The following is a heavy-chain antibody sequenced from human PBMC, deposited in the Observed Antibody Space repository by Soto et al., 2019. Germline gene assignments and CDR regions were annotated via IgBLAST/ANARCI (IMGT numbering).Heavy chain of an antibody. CDR3: AKVPDARITGTTVLFDY. CDR1: GFTFSSYA. V-gene: IGHV3-23*01. Sequence: PGGSLRLSCAASGFTFSSYAMSWVRQAPGKGLEWVSAISGSGGSTYYADSVKGRFTISRDNSKNTLYLQMNSLRAEDTAVYYCAKVPDARITGTTVLFDYWGQGTLVTVSS. J-gene: IGHJ4*02. CDR2: ISGSGGST. D-gene: IGHD1-20*01.